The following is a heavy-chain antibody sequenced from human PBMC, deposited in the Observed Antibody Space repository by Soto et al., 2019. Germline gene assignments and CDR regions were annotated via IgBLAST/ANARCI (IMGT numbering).Heavy chain of an antibody. V-gene: IGHV1-18*01. CDR2: ISAYNGNT. J-gene: IGHJ6*02. D-gene: IGHD3-9*01. Sequence: VASVRVSCKASGYTFTSYGISWVRQAPGQGLEWMGWISAYNGNTNYAQKLQGRVTMTTDTSTSTAYMELRSLRSDDTAVYYCARALDPYYYYYGMDVWGQGTTVTVSS. CDR1: GYTFTSYG. CDR3: ARALDPYYYYYGMDV.